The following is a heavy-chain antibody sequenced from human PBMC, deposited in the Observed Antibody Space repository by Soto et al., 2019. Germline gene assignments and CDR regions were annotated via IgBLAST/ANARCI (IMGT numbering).Heavy chain of an antibody. V-gene: IGHV5-51*01. CDR2: IYPGDSDT. CDR1: GYSFTSYW. CDR3: FGGADY. D-gene: IGHD2-21*01. Sequence: GESLKISCKGSGYSFTSYWIGWVRQMPGKGLEWMGIIYPGDSDTRYSPSFQGQVTISADKSISTAYLQMNSLRADDTAVYYCFGGADYWGLGTLVTVSS. J-gene: IGHJ4*02.